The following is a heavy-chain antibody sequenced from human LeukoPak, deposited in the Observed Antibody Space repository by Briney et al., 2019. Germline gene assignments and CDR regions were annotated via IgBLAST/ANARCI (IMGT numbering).Heavy chain of an antibody. CDR3: ARDLISSLGRWFDP. V-gene: IGHV3-21*01. CDR1: GFTFSSYS. CDR2: ISSSSSYI. D-gene: IGHD3-3*02. J-gene: IGHJ5*02. Sequence: GGSLRLSCAASGFTFSSYSMNRVRQAPGKGLEWVSSISSSSSYIYYADSVKGRFTISRDNAKNSLYLQMNSLRAEDTAVYYCARDLISSLGRWFDPWGQGTLVTVSS.